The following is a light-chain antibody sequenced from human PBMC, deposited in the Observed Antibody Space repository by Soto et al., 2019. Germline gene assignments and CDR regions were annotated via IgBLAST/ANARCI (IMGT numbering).Light chain of an antibody. V-gene: IGKV1-8*01. CDR1: QGISSY. CDR3: QQYYSYPPT. J-gene: IGKJ4*01. Sequence: AIRMTQSPSSFSASTGDRVTITCRASQGISSYLAWYQQKPGKAPKLLIYAASTLQSGVPSRFSGSGSGTDFTLIISYLQSEDFATYYCQQYYSYPPTFGGGTKVEIK. CDR2: AAS.